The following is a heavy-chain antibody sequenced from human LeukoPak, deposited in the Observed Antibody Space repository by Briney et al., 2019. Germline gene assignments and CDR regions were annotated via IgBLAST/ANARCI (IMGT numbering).Heavy chain of an antibody. J-gene: IGHJ6*02. Sequence: PSETLSLTCAVYGGSFSGYYWSWIRQPPGKGLEWVGEINHSGSTNYNPSLKSRVTISVDTSKNQFSLKLSSVTAADTAVYYCARGQGGATPRYYYGMDVWGQGTTVTVSS. CDR3: ARGQGGATPRYYYGMDV. CDR1: GGSFSGYY. CDR2: INHSGST. V-gene: IGHV4-34*01. D-gene: IGHD1-26*01.